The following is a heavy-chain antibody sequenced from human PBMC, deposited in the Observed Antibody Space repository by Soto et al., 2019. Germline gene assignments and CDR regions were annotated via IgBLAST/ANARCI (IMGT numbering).Heavy chain of an antibody. CDR2: VNGGNGNT. CDR1: GYTFSVHV. Sequence: QVHLVQSGTEVREPGASVKVSCKASGYTFSVHVMHWVRQAPGQRLEWMGWVNGGNGNTKYSQKFQDRGTITRDTSTTTVYMELSRLRSEEDKAVYYCARDSGVAGPSVDLDYWGQGTLVTVSS. J-gene: IGHJ4*02. D-gene: IGHD2-8*01. CDR3: ARDSGVAGPSVDLDY. V-gene: IGHV1-3*01.